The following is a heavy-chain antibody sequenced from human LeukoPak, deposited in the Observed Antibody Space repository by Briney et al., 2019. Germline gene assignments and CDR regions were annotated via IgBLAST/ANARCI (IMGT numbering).Heavy chain of an antibody. J-gene: IGHJ4*02. Sequence: ASVKVSCKASGYTFTSYGISWVRQAPGQGLEWMGWISAYNGNTNYAQKLQGRVTMTTDTSTSTAYMELRSLRSDDTAVYYRARDSVVRGVIWPSDYWGQGTLVTVSS. CDR1: GYTFTSYG. CDR3: ARDSVVRGVIWPSDY. D-gene: IGHD3-10*01. V-gene: IGHV1-18*01. CDR2: ISAYNGNT.